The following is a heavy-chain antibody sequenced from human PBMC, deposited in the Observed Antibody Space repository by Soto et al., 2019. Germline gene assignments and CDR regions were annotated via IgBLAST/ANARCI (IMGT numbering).Heavy chain of an antibody. V-gene: IGHV3-7*01. CDR3: ARGLRYFDWLLSNYFDY. D-gene: IGHD3-9*01. CDR1: GFTFSSYW. J-gene: IGHJ4*02. Sequence: GGSLRLSCAASGFTFSSYWMSWVRQAPGKGLEWVANIKQDGSEKYYVESVKGRFTISRDNAKNLLYLQMNSLRAEDTAVYYCARGLRYFDWLLSNYFDYWGQGTLVTVSS. CDR2: IKQDGSEK.